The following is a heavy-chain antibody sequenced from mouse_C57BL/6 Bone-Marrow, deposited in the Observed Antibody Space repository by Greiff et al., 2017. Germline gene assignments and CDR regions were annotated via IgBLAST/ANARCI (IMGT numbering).Heavy chain of an antibody. V-gene: IGHV1-81*01. Sequence: VQLQQSGAELARPGASVKLSCKASGYTFTSYGISWVKQRTGQGLEWIGEIYPRSGNTYYNEKFKGKATLTADKSSSTAYMELRSLTSEDSAVYFCARGGYAPYAMDYWGQGTSVTVSS. D-gene: IGHD2-2*01. J-gene: IGHJ4*01. CDR2: IYPRSGNT. CDR1: GYTFTSYG. CDR3: ARGGYAPYAMDY.